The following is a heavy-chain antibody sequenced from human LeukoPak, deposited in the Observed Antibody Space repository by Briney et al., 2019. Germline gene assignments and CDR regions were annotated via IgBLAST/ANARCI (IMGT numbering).Heavy chain of an antibody. J-gene: IGHJ6*03. Sequence: SETLSLTCTVSGGSISSGDYYWSWIRQPPGKGLEWIGYIYYSGSTYYNPSLKSRVTISVDTSKNQFSLKLSSVTAAYTAVYYCARDSIAAAKYXYYYYYMDVXGKGTTVTVXS. V-gene: IGHV4-30-4*08. CDR1: GGSISSGDYY. CDR2: IYYSGST. CDR3: ARDSIAAAKYXYYYYYMDV. D-gene: IGHD6-13*01.